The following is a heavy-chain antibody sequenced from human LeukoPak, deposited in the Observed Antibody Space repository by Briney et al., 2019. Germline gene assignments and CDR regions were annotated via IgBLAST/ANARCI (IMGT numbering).Heavy chain of an antibody. D-gene: IGHD5-12*01. CDR1: GFTFSRYA. Sequence: PGGSLRLFCAASGFTFSRYAMSWVRQAPGKGLEWVSSLSGSGGSTYYADSVKGRFTISRDNSKNMLYLQLNSLRLEDTAVYYCAKIFTSGYYKDAFDIWGQGAMVTVSS. CDR3: AKIFTSGYYKDAFDI. CDR2: LSGSGGST. J-gene: IGHJ3*02. V-gene: IGHV3-23*01.